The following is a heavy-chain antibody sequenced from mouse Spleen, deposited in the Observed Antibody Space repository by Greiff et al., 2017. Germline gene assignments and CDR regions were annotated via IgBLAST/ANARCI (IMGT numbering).Heavy chain of an antibody. Sequence: QVQLQQSGAELVMPGASVKLSCKASGYTFTSYWMHWVKQRPGQGLEWIGEIDPSDSYTNYNQKFKGKATLTVDKSSSTAYMQLSSLTSEDSAVYYCARGPSGTWFAYWGQGTLVTVSA. CDR2: IDPSDSYT. D-gene: IGHD4-1*01. J-gene: IGHJ3*01. CDR1: GYTFTSYW. CDR3: ARGPSGTWFAY. V-gene: IGHV1-69*01.